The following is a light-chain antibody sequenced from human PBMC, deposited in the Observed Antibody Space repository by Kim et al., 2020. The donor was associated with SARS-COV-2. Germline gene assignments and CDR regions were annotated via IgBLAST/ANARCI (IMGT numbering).Light chain of an antibody. CDR3: QAWDSSTYYV. Sequence: VSPVQTSSITCSGDKLGDKYACWYQQKPGQSPVLVIYQDSKRPSGIPGRFSGSNSGNTATLTISGTQAMDEADYYCQAWDSSTYYVFGTGTKVTVL. J-gene: IGLJ1*01. V-gene: IGLV3-1*01. CDR1: KLGDKY. CDR2: QDS.